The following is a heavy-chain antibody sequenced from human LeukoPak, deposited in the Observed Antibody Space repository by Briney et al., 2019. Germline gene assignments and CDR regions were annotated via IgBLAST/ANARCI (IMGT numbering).Heavy chain of an antibody. CDR1: GFTVSSNY. CDR3: ARCTVTYYYGMDV. V-gene: IGHV3-53*01. Sequence: GGSLRLSCAASGFTVSSNYMSWVRQAPGKGLEWVSVIYSGGSTYYADSVKGRFTISRDNSKNTLYLQMNSLRAEDTAVYYCARCTVTYYYGMDVWGQGTTVTVSS. CDR2: IYSGGST. D-gene: IGHD4-17*01. J-gene: IGHJ6*02.